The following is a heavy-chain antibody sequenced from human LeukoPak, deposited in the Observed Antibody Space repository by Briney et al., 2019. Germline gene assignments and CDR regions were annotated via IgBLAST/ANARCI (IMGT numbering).Heavy chain of an antibody. CDR3: ARVGIAARADAFDI. Sequence: ASVKVSCKVSGYTLTELSMHWVRQAPGKGLEWMGGFDPEDGETIYAQKFQGRVTMTEDTSTDTAYMELSSLRSEDTAVYYCARVGIAARADAFDIWGQGTMVTVSS. CDR2: FDPEDGET. D-gene: IGHD6-6*01. V-gene: IGHV1-24*01. J-gene: IGHJ3*02. CDR1: GYTLTELS.